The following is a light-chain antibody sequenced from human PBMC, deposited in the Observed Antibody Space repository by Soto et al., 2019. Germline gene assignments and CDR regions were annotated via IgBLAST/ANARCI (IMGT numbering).Light chain of an antibody. CDR2: GAS. CDR3: QKYNNWPRT. Sequence: EIVMTQSPAARSVSPGEGATLSCRASQSVSSNLASYQQKPGQAPRLLIYGASTRATGIPARFSGSGSGTAFTLTISSLQSEDFAVYYCQKYNNWPRTFGQGTKVDIK. V-gene: IGKV3-15*01. CDR1: QSVSSN. J-gene: IGKJ1*01.